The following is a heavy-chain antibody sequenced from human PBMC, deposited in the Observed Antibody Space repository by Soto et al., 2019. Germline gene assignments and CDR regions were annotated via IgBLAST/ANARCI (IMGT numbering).Heavy chain of an antibody. D-gene: IGHD2-15*01. CDR3: AKDHVVVTATARYYYYGMDV. V-gene: IGHV3-30*18. CDR2: ISFDGGKK. J-gene: IGHJ6*02. Sequence: GGSLRLSCAASGFTFSSYGMHWVRHAPGKGLEWVAIISFDGGKKFYADSVNGRFTVSRDNSQNTVFLQMNSLRSEDTAVYYCAKDHVVVTATARYYYYGMDVWGQGTTVTVSS. CDR1: GFTFSSYG.